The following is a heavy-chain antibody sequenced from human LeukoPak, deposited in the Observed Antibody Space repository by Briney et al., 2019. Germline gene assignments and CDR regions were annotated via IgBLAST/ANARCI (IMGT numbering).Heavy chain of an antibody. D-gene: IGHD5-24*01. CDR1: GFTFSSNA. Sequence: GGSLRLSCAASGFTFSSNAMHWVRQAPGKGLEWVAVISYDGSNKYYADSVKGRFTISRDNSKNTLYLQMNSLRAEDTAVYYCARWLQSWGVFDYWGQGTLVTVSS. CDR2: ISYDGSNK. CDR3: ARWLQSWGVFDY. J-gene: IGHJ4*02. V-gene: IGHV3-30*04.